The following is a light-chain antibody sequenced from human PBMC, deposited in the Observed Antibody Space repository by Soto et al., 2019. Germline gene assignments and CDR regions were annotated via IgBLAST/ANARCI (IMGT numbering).Light chain of an antibody. CDR2: GAS. CDR3: QQYGSSPWT. V-gene: IGKV3-20*01. CDR1: QSVSSNY. Sequence: EIVLTQSPGTLSLSRGERATLSYRGSQSVSSNYLAWYQQSPGQAPRLLIYGASSRATGIPDRFSGGGSGTDFTLTISRLEPEDFAVYYCQQYGSSPWTFGQGTKVDIK. J-gene: IGKJ1*01.